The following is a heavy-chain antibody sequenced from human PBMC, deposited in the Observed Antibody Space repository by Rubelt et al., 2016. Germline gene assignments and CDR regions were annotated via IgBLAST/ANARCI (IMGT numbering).Heavy chain of an antibody. J-gene: IGHJ3*02. Sequence: EVQLLESGGGLVQPGGSLRLSCAASGFTFSSYSMRWVRQAPGKGLEWVSAISGSGGSTYYADYVKGRFSISRDNAKNSRYLQMNSLRAEDTAVYYCARDLGSDSSSFGAFDIWGQGTMVTVSS. D-gene: IGHD6-13*01. V-gene: IGHV3-23*01. CDR1: GFTFSSYS. CDR3: ARDLGSDSSSFGAFDI. CDR2: ISGSGGST.